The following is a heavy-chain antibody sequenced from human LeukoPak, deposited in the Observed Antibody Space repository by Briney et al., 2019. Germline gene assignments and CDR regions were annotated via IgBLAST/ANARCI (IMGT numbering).Heavy chain of an antibody. CDR1: GFTFSSYS. Sequence: PGGSLRLSCAASGFTFSSYSMNWVRQAPGKGLEWVSYISGSSSTIYYADSVKGRFTISRDNAKNSLYLQMNSLRAEDTAVYYCAKDQAAAGRMYWGQGILVTVSS. D-gene: IGHD6-13*01. CDR2: ISGSSSTI. CDR3: AKDQAAAGRMY. V-gene: IGHV3-48*01. J-gene: IGHJ4*02.